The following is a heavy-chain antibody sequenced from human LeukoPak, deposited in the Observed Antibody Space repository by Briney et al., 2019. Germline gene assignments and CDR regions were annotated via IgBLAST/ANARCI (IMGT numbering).Heavy chain of an antibody. Sequence: GGSLRLSCAASGFTFSSYGMHWVRQAPGKGLEWVAFIRYDGSNKYYADSVKGRFTISRDKSKNTLYLQMNSLRAEDTAVYYCAKDHRIAAAGTGSDYWGQGTLVTVSS. V-gene: IGHV3-30*02. D-gene: IGHD6-13*01. CDR1: GFTFSSYG. CDR2: IRYDGSNK. CDR3: AKDHRIAAAGTGSDY. J-gene: IGHJ4*02.